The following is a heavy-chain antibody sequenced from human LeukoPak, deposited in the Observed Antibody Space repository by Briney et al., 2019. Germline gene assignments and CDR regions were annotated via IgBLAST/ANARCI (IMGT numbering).Heavy chain of an antibody. J-gene: IGHJ4*02. D-gene: IGHD2-2*01. V-gene: IGHV4-34*01. CDR3: ARDRAPYCSSTSCYQGHDY. Sequence: SETLSLTCAVYGGSFSGYYWSWIRQPQGKGLEWIGEINDSGSTNYNPSLKSRVTISVDTSKIQFSLKLSAVTAADTAVYYCARDRAPYCSSTSCYQGHDYWGQGTMVTVSS. CDR2: INDSGST. CDR1: GGSFSGYY.